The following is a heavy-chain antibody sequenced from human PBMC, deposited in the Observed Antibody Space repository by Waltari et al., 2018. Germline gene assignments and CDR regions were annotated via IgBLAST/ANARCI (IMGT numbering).Heavy chain of an antibody. Sequence: QVQLQESGPGLVKPSETLSLTCAVSGYSISSGYYWGWIRQPPGKGLEWIGSIYHSGRTYYNPSLKSRVTISVDTSNNQFSLKLSSVTAADTAVYYCARHYTYSSSSVDDAFDIWGQGTMVTVSS. D-gene: IGHD6-6*01. V-gene: IGHV4-38-2*01. CDR3: ARHYTYSSSSVDDAFDI. CDR1: GYSISSGYY. J-gene: IGHJ3*02. CDR2: IYHSGRT.